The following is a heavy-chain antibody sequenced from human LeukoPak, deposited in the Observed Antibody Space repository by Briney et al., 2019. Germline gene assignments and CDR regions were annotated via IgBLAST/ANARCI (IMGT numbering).Heavy chain of an antibody. CDR1: GFTFTGYT. CDR3: ARDLQDFDY. CDR2: IRSSSNYI. V-gene: IGHV3-21*01. Sequence: GGSLRLSCVGSGFTFTGYTMNWVRQAPGKGLEWVSSIRSSSNYINYADSVKGRFTVPRDNAKNSLYLQMNSLRAEDTAVYYCARDLQDFDYWGQGTLVTVSS. J-gene: IGHJ4*02.